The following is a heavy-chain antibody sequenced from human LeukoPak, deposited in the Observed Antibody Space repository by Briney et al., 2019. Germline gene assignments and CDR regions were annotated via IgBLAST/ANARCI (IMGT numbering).Heavy chain of an antibody. CDR1: GFTFSSYG. V-gene: IGHV3-33*01. D-gene: IGHD2-15*01. CDR3: AREGSGGSRHNWFDP. CDR2: IWYDGSNK. J-gene: IGHJ5*02. Sequence: PGGSLRLSCAASGFTFSSYGMHWVRQAPGKGLEWVAVIWYDGSNKYYADSVKGRFTISRDNSKNTLYLQMNSLRAEDTAVYYCAREGSGGSRHNWFDPWGQGTLVTVSS.